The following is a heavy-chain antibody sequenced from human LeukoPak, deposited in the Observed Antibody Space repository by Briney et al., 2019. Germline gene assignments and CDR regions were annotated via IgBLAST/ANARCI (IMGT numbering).Heavy chain of an antibody. V-gene: IGHV4-34*01. CDR2: INHSGST. CDR3: ARRGSSWSPFYGY. Sequence: SETLSLTCAVYGGSFSGYYWSWIRQPPGKRLEWIGEINHSGSTNYNPSLKSRVTISVDTSKNQFSLKLSSVTAADTAVYYCARRGSSWSPFYGYWGQGTLVTVSS. D-gene: IGHD6-13*01. J-gene: IGHJ4*02. CDR1: GGSFSGYY.